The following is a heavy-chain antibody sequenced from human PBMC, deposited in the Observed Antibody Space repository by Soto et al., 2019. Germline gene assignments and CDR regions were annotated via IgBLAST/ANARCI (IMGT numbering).Heavy chain of an antibody. CDR2: FAGRLGHT. D-gene: IGHD6-19*01. V-gene: IGHV3-23*01. J-gene: IGHJ4*02. CDR1: GVCFGSDA. CDR3: AKHLQYHSGWPLHY. Sequence: RISCAGAGVCFGSDAVSWVGQAPGKGLAWVSVFAGRLGHTYYPNSVKGRFTISNDNSKNTLFLQMNSLKAQDTAVYFCAKHLQYHSGWPLHYWGQGTLVTVSS.